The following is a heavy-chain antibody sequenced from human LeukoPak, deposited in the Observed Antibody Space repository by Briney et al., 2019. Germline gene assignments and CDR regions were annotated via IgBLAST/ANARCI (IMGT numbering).Heavy chain of an antibody. CDR1: GYTFTGYY. J-gene: IGHJ4*02. V-gene: IGHV1-2*06. CDR2: INPNSGGT. D-gene: IGHD4-17*01. CDR3: AREWSYGDCYDY. Sequence: GASVKVSCKASGYTFTGYYMHWVRQAPGQGLEWMGRINPNSGGTNYAQKFQGRVTMTRDTSISTAFMELSRLRSDDTAVYFCAREWSYGDCYDYWGQGTLVTVSS.